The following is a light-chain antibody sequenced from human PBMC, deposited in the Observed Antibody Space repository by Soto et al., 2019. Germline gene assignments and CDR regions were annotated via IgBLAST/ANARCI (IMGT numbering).Light chain of an antibody. J-gene: IGKJ5*01. CDR1: HSVNSRY. V-gene: IGKV3-20*01. Sequence: EIVLKQSPGTLSLYPGERATLSCRASHSVNSRYIAWYQVKPGQAPRLLIYEASSRATGIPDRFSGGGSGTDFTLSISKVEPEDFAVYYCQQYGRPPRATFGQRTRLEIK. CDR2: EAS. CDR3: QQYGRPPRAT.